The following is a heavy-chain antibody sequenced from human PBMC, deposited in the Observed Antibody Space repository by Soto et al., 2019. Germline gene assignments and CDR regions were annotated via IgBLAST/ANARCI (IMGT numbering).Heavy chain of an antibody. CDR3: ARGSSGYYYLIDD. CDR2: VYTSGST. D-gene: IGHD3-22*01. J-gene: IGHJ4*02. CDR1: GGSISNNY. V-gene: IGHV4-4*07. Sequence: QVQLQESGPGLVKPSETLSLTCTVCGGSISNNYWSWIRQPAGKGLEWIGRVYTSGSTNCIPSLKCRVTMSVDTYKNHLALKLITVTAADTAVYYGARGSSGYYYLIDDWGQGTLVTVSS.